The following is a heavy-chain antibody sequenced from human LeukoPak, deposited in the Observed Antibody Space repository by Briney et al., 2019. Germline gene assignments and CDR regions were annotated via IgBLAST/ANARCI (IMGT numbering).Heavy chain of an antibody. CDR2: IWYDGSNT. CDR1: GFTFSSYG. J-gene: IGHJ4*02. Sequence: PGGSLRLSCAASGFTFSSYGMHRVRQAPGKGLEWVAIIWYDGSNTYYADSVKGRFTISRDNSKNTLYLQMNSLRVEDTAVYYCAPDHGGYWGQGTLVTVSS. CDR3: APDHGGY. V-gene: IGHV3-33*01. D-gene: IGHD3-16*01.